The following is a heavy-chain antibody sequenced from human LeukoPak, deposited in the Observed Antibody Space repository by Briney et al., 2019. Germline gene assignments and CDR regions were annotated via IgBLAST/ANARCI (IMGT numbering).Heavy chain of an antibody. CDR1: GYTFTGYY. CDR2: INPNSGGT. CDR3: ARPKQGSSAPRSWFDP. D-gene: IGHD2-2*01. J-gene: IGHJ5*02. Sequence: ASVKVSCKASGYTFTGYYMHWVRQAPGQRLEWMGWINPNSGGTNYAQKFQGRVTMTRDTSISTAYMELSRLRSDDTAVYYCARPKQGSSAPRSWFDPWGQGTLVTVSS. V-gene: IGHV1-2*02.